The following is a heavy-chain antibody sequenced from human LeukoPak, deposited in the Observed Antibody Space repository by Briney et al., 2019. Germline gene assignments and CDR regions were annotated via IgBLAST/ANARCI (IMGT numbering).Heavy chain of an antibody. J-gene: IGHJ4*02. CDR3: ARASSLWFGELLPFDY. D-gene: IGHD3-10*01. CDR1: GGSISRSSYY. Sequence: SETLSLTCTVSGGSISRSSYYWGWIRQTPGKGLEWIGSIYYSGSTYYNPSLKSRVTISVDTSKNQFSLKLSSVTAADTAVYYCARASSLWFGELLPFDYWGQGTLVTVSS. CDR2: IYYSGST. V-gene: IGHV4-39*07.